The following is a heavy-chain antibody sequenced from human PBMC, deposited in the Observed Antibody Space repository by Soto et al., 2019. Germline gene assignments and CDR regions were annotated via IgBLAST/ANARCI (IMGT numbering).Heavy chain of an antibody. CDR2: IWYDGSNK. CDR3: ARVTNSSAWYWAFDI. V-gene: IGHV3-33*01. J-gene: IGHJ3*02. CDR1: GFTFSNYG. Sequence: QVQRVDSGGGVVQPGRSLRLSCAASGFTFSNYGMHWVRQAPGKGLEWVAVIWYDGSNKFYADSVKGRFTISRDNSKNTLDLQMNSLRAVDTAVYYCARVTNSSAWYWAFDIWGQGTMVTVSS. D-gene: IGHD6-19*01.